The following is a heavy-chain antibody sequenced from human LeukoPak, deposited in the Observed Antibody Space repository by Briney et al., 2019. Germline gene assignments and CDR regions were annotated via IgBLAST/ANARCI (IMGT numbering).Heavy chain of an antibody. V-gene: IGHV1-2*02. CDR3: ARDLRYFDWLFPSY. D-gene: IGHD3-9*01. CDR1: GYTFTGYY. CDR2: INPNSCGT. J-gene: IGHJ4*02. Sequence: ASVKVSCKASGYTFTGYYMHWVGQAPGQGLDGMGWINPNSCGTNYAQKFQGRVTMTRDTAISTAYMELSRLRSDDTAVYYCARDLRYFDWLFPSYWGQGTLVTVSS.